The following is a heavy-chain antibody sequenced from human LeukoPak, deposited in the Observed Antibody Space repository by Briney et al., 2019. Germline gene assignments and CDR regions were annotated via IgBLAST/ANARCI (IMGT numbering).Heavy chain of an antibody. D-gene: IGHD3-3*01. J-gene: IGHJ4*02. CDR1: GFTLSSYA. Sequence: GGSLRLSCAASGFTLSSYAISWVRQAPGKGLEWVSAISGSGGSTYYADSVKGRFTISRDNSKNTLYLQMNSLRAEDTAVYYCAKGVIFWSGTYYFDYWGQGTLVTLSS. V-gene: IGHV3-23*01. CDR3: AKGVIFWSGTYYFDY. CDR2: ISGSGGST.